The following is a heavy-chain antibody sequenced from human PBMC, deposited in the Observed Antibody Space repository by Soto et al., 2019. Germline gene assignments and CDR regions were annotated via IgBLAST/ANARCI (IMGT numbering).Heavy chain of an antibody. CDR1: GGSLSSSGYY. V-gene: IGHV4-39*01. CDR3: ARQAHHDNWFDP. CDR2: IYYSGST. J-gene: IGHJ5*02. Sequence: LSLTCTVSGGSLSSSGYYWGWIRQPPGKGLEYIGSIYYSGSTYYNPSLKSRVTISVDTSKNYFSLKLRSVTAADTAVYYCARQAHHDNWFDPWGQGTLVTVSS.